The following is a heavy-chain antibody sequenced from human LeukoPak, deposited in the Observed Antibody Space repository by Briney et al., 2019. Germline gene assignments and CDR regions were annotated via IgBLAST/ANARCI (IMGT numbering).Heavy chain of an antibody. Sequence: QPGGSLRLSCAASGFTFSSYWMSWVRQAPGKGLEWVANIKQDGSEKYYVDSVKGRFTISRDNAKNSLYLQMNSLRAEDTAEYYCARVGLFMVRGVIPFDYWGQGTLVTVSS. D-gene: IGHD3-10*01. J-gene: IGHJ4*02. CDR1: GFTFSSYW. V-gene: IGHV3-7*01. CDR2: IKQDGSEK. CDR3: ARVGLFMVRGVIPFDY.